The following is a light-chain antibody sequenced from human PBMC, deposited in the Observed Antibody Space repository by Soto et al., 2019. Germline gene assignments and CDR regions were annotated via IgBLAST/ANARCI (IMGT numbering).Light chain of an antibody. CDR1: QSVSSSY. CDR3: QQYGSSPT. J-gene: IGKJ1*01. Sequence: ILLTQSPGTLSSSPGERDTLSCRASQSVSSSYLAWYQRKPGQPPRLLIYDASSRATGTQDRFSGSGSGTGFTLTISRLEPEDFAVYYRQQYGSSPTFGQGTKVDIK. V-gene: IGKV3-20*01. CDR2: DAS.